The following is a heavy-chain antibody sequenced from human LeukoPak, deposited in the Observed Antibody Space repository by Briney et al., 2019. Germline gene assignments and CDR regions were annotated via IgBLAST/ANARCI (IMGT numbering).Heavy chain of an antibody. CDR3: ARNRYYYGSGNYGVPNWFDP. J-gene: IGHJ5*02. V-gene: IGHV4-59*08. Sequence: PSETLSLTCTVSGGSISSYYWTWIRQPPGKGLEWIGSLYYSGSTNYNPSLKSRVTISVDTSKNQFSLKLNSVTAADTAVYYCARNRYYYGSGNYGVPNWFDPWGQGTLVTVSS. CDR1: GGSISSYY. D-gene: IGHD3-10*01. CDR2: LYYSGST.